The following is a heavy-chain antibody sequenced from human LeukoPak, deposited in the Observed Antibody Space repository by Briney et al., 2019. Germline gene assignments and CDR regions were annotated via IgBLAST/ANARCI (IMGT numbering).Heavy chain of an antibody. V-gene: IGHV3-23*01. Sequence: TGGSLRLSCAASGFTFSSYAMSWVRQAPGKGLEWVSAISDSGGSTYYADSVKGRFTISRDNSKNTLYLQMNSLRAEDTAVYYCAKPPVHSDSSIFFDYWGQGTLVTVSS. CDR2: ISDSGGST. CDR1: GFTFSSYA. D-gene: IGHD3-22*01. J-gene: IGHJ4*02. CDR3: AKPPVHSDSSIFFDY.